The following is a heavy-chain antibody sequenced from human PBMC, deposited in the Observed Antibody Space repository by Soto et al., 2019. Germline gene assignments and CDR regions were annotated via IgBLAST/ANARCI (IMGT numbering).Heavy chain of an antibody. CDR3: ARDLVPSRSVGPELPTGGGNYYYGMDV. CDR1: GYTFTGYY. Sequence: ASVKVSCKASGYTFTGYYMHWVRQAPGQGLEWMGWINPNSGGTNYAQKFQGWVTMTRDTSISTAYMELSRLRSADTAVYYCARDLVPSRSVGPELPTGGGNYYYGMDVWGQGTTVTVSS. D-gene: IGHD1-26*01. J-gene: IGHJ6*02. V-gene: IGHV1-2*04. CDR2: INPNSGGT.